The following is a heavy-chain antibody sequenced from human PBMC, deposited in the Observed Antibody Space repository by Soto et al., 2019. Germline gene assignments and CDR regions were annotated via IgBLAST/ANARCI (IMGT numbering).Heavy chain of an antibody. CDR1: GGSVSSGSYY. CDR2: IYYSGST. J-gene: IGHJ6*02. D-gene: IGHD3-10*01. Sequence: SATLSLTCTVSGGSVSSGSYYWSWIRQPPGKGLEWIGYIYYSGSTNYNPSLKSRVTISVATSKNQCSLKLSSVTAADTDVYYCARDQKLPRWRLRDYYYGMDDWGQGTTVTVSS. V-gene: IGHV4-61*01. CDR3: ARDQKLPRWRLRDYYYGMDD.